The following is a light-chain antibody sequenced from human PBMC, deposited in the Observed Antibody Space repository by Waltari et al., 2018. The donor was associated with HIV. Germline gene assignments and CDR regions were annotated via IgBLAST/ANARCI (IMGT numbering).Light chain of an antibody. CDR3: SSYTSSSTWV. Sequence: QSALTQPASVSGSPGQSISLSCTGTSSDAGGYNSVSWYQQHPGKAPKLMIYEVSNRPSGVSNRFSGSKSGNTASLTISGLQAEDEADYYCSSYTSSSTWVFGGGTKLTVL. CDR1: SSDAGGYNS. V-gene: IGLV2-14*01. CDR2: EVS. J-gene: IGLJ3*02.